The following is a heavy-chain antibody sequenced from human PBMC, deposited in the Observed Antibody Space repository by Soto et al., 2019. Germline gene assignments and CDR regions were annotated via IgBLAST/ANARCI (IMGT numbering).Heavy chain of an antibody. Sequence: PGESLKISCKGSALTFATYWINWVRQMPGKGLEWVGRIDPTDSYTSYSPSFRGHVSISADKSITTAYLQWSSLKSSDTAMYYCAMTTPDRQWLEDYWGHGTLVTVSS. CDR1: ALTFATYW. J-gene: IGHJ4*01. CDR3: AMTTPDRQWLEDY. CDR2: IDPTDSYT. D-gene: IGHD6-19*01. V-gene: IGHV5-10-1*01.